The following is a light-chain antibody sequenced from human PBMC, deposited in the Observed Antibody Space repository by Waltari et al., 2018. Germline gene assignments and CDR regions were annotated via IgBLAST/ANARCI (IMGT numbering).Light chain of an antibody. CDR1: SGHSSYA. V-gene: IGLV4-69*01. CDR2: LNSDGSH. J-gene: IGLJ3*02. Sequence: QLVLTQSPSASASLGASVKLTCTLRSGHSSYAIAWHQQQPEKGPRYLMKLNSDGSHSKGDGIPDRCSGSSSGAGRYLTIPSLQSEDEADYFCQTGGTGSWVFGGGTKLTVL. CDR3: QTGGTGSWV.